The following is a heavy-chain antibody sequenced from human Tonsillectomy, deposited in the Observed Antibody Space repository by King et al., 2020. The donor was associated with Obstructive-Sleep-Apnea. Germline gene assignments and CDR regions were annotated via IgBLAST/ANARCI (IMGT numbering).Heavy chain of an antibody. D-gene: IGHD5-24*01. CDR2: ISWASSNT. Sequence: VQLVESGGAVVQPGGSLRLSCATSGFTFNDYTMHWVRQAPGKGLEWVSLISWASSNTYYADSVRGRFTISRDNSKNSLYLQMNSLRTEDTAFYYCAKEKATIYIDYWGQGTLVTVSS. CDR1: GFTFNDYT. J-gene: IGHJ4*02. V-gene: IGHV3-43*01. CDR3: AKEKATIYIDY.